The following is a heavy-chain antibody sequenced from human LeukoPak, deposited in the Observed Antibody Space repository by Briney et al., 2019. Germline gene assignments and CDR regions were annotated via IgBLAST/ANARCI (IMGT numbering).Heavy chain of an antibody. J-gene: IGHJ4*02. CDR2: ISGSGGST. D-gene: IGHD3-10*01. CDR1: GFTFSSYA. V-gene: IGHV3-23*01. Sequence: GGSLRLSCAASGFTFSSYAMSWVRQAPGKGLEWVSAISGSGGSTYYADSVKGRFTISRDNSKNTPYLQMNNLRAEDTAVYYCAKDYDGSGSYFYYWGQGTLVTVSS. CDR3: AKDYDGSGSYFYY.